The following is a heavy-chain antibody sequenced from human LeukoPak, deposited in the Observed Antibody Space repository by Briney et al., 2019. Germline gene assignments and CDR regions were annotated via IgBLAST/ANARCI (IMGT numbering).Heavy chain of an antibody. D-gene: IGHD3-9*01. CDR3: ARDSAHYDILTGYYYNGMDV. CDR2: IYYSGST. CDR1: GGSISSGGYY. V-gene: IGHV4-31*11. Sequence: PSETLSLTCGVSGGSISSGGYYWSWIRQHPGKGLEWIGYIYYSGSTYYNPSLKSRVTISVDTSKNQFSLKLSSVTAADTAVYYCARDSAHYDILTGYYYNGMDVWGQGTTVTVSS. J-gene: IGHJ6*02.